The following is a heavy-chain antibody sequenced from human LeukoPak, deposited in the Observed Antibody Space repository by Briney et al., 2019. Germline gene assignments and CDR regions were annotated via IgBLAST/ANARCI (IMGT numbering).Heavy chain of an antibody. V-gene: IGHV3-74*01. J-gene: IGHJ5*02. Sequence: GGSLRLSCAASGFTFSTYWMHWVRQTPGKGLVWVSRINSAGSSTSYADSVKGRFTISRDNAKNTLYLQMNSLRAEDTAVYFCARDQYTNSGNWFDPWGQGTLVTVSS. CDR3: ARDQYTNSGNWFDP. D-gene: IGHD7-27*01. CDR2: INSAGSST. CDR1: GFTFSTYW.